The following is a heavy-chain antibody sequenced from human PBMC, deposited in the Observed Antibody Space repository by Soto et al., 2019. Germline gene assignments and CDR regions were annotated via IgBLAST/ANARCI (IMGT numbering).Heavy chain of an antibody. Sequence: SETLSLTCTVSGGSISSYYWSWIRQPPGKGLEWIGYIYYSGSTNYNPSLKSRATISVDTSKNQFSLKLSSVTAADTAVYYFALSSGLQWLGTTFDPWGQGTLVTSPQ. V-gene: IGHV4-59*08. J-gene: IGHJ5*02. D-gene: IGHD3-10*01. CDR3: ALSSGLQWLGTTFDP. CDR2: IYYSGST. CDR1: GGSISSYY.